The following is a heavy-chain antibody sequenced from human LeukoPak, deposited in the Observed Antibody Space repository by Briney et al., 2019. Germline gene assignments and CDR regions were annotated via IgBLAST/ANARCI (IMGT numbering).Heavy chain of an antibody. Sequence: SETLSLTCAVSGAFITNSHWWSWARQPPGKGLEWIGEIYHSGTTNYNPSLRSRVTMSVDKSKNQFSLKLSSVTAADTAVYYCATYFYGEYGSYYFDYWGQGTLVTVSS. V-gene: IGHV4-4*02. CDR1: GAFITNSHW. D-gene: IGHD4-17*01. J-gene: IGHJ4*02. CDR3: ATYFYGEYGSYYFDY. CDR2: IYHSGTT.